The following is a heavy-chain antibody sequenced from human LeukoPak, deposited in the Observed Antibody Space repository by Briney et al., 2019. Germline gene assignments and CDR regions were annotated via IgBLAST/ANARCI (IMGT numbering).Heavy chain of an antibody. Sequence: ASVKVSCKASGYTFTSYYMHWVRQAPGQGLEWMGIINPSGGSTSYAQKFQGRVAMTRDTSTSTVYMELSSLRSEDTAVYYCARVPSVAHYDFWSGYPFDYWGQGTLVTVSS. CDR2: INPSGGST. CDR3: ARVPSVAHYDFWSGYPFDY. D-gene: IGHD3-3*01. CDR1: GYTFTSYY. J-gene: IGHJ4*02. V-gene: IGHV1-46*01.